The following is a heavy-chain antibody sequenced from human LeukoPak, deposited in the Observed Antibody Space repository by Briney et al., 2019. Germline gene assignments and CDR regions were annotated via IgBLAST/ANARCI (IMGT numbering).Heavy chain of an antibody. Sequence: SETLSLTCAVSGGSISNSNWWSWVRQPPGKGLVWIGQIYHSGSTNYSPSLKSRVTISIDKSKNQFSLKLSSVTAADTAVYYCARGDSRGYYYFDYWGQGILVTVSS. CDR3: ARGDSRGYYYFDY. V-gene: IGHV4-4*02. D-gene: IGHD3-22*01. J-gene: IGHJ4*02. CDR1: GGSISNSNW. CDR2: IYHSGST.